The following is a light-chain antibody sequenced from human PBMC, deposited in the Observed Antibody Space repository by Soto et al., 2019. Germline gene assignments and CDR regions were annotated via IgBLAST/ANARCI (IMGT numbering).Light chain of an antibody. V-gene: IGKV3-20*01. J-gene: IGKJ5*01. Sequence: EIVLTQSPGTLSLSPGERATLSCRASQSVSSSYLAWYQQKPGQAPRLLINGASSRATGIPDRFSGSGSGTDFTLTISRPEPEDFAVYYCQQYGTSPPSTFGQGTRLEIK. CDR3: QQYGTSPPST. CDR1: QSVSSSY. CDR2: GAS.